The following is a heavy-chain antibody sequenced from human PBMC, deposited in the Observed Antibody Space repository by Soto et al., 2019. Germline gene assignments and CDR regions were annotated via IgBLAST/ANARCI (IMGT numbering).Heavy chain of an antibody. CDR3: ARVERGTATTVVDAFEI. CDR2: MSHSGGT. Sequence: QVQLQQWGAGLLKPSETLSLTCAVYGGSVNSGNYYWSWIRQPPGKGLEWIGEMSHSGGTHFNPSLKSRVTISVDTSKNQCSLKWSSVTAADPALYYCARVERGTATTVVDAFEIWGPGTLVSVSS. D-gene: IGHD1-1*01. CDR1: GGSVNSGNYY. J-gene: IGHJ3*02. V-gene: IGHV4-34*01.